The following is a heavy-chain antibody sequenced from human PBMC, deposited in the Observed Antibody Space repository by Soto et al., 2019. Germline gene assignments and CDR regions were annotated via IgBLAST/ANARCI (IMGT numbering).Heavy chain of an antibody. Sequence: EVQLVESGGGLVQPGGSLRLSCAASGFTVSSNYMSWVRQAPGKGLEWVSVIYSGGSTYYADSVKGRFTISRHNSKNTLYLQMNSRRAEDPAVYYCARDHSITMVRGVIIPAYGMDVWGQGTTVTVSS. CDR3: ARDHSITMVRGVIIPAYGMDV. V-gene: IGHV3-53*04. CDR1: GFTVSSNY. J-gene: IGHJ6*02. D-gene: IGHD3-10*01. CDR2: IYSGGST.